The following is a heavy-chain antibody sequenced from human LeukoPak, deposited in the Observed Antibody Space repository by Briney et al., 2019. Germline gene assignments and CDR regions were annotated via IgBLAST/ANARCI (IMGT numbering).Heavy chain of an antibody. Sequence: GGSLRLSCAASGFTFRSYEMNWVRHAPGKGVEWVSSISTSGNTIYYADSVKGRFTISRDNGKNSLYLQMNSLRDEDTAVYYCARVRDNYYYYGMDVWGQGTTVTVSS. CDR1: GFTFRSYE. J-gene: IGHJ6*02. CDR2: ISTSGNTI. D-gene: IGHD2-21*01. CDR3: ARVRDNYYYYGMDV. V-gene: IGHV3-48*03.